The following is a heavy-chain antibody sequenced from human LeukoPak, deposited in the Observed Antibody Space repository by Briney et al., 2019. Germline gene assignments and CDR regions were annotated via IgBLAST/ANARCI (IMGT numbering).Heavy chain of an antibody. CDR2: INHSGST. D-gene: IGHD3-10*01. CDR3: ARGWFGEYFDY. CDR1: GGSFSGYY. V-gene: IGHV4-34*01. Sequence: KPSETLSLTCAVYGGSFSGYYWSWIRRPPGKGLEWIGEINHSGSTNYNPSLKSRVTISVDTSKNQFSLKLSSVTAADTAVYYCARGWFGEYFDYWGQGTLVTVSS. J-gene: IGHJ4*02.